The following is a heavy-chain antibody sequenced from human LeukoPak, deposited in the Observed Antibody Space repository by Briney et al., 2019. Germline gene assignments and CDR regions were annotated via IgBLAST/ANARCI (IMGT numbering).Heavy chain of an antibody. CDR3: ARESYCSSTSCYSDYYYYGMDV. CDR1: GYTFTSYG. Sequence: ASVKVSCKASGYTFTSYGISWVRQAPGHGLEWMGWISAYNGNTNYAQKLQGRVTMTTDTSTSTAYMELRSLRSDDTAVYYCARESYCSSTSCYSDYYYYGMDVWGQGTTVTVSS. V-gene: IGHV1-18*01. J-gene: IGHJ6*02. D-gene: IGHD2-2*01. CDR2: ISAYNGNT.